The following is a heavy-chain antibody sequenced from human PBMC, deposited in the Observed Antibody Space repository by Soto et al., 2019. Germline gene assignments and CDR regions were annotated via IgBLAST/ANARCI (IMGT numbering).Heavy chain of an antibody. V-gene: IGHV3-72*01. J-gene: IGHJ4*02. CDR2: TRNKANSYTT. CDR1: GFTFSDHY. Sequence: EVQLVESGGGLVQPGGSLRLSCAASGFTFSDHYMDWVRQAPGKGLEWVGRTRNKANSYTTEYAASVKGRFTISRDDSKNSLYLQMNSLKTEDTAVYYCASSSSGYDGWGQGTLVTVSS. CDR3: ASSSSGYDG. D-gene: IGHD5-12*01.